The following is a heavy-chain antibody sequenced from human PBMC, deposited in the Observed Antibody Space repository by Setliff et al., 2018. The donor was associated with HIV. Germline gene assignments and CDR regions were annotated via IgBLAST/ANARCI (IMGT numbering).Heavy chain of an antibody. Sequence: SETLSLTCVVSGYSNGNGYYWGWIRQTPGEGLEWIGRVYHSGSTYYNPSLKGRINISIDPSKNHFSLMLTSVTAADTAVYYCARLAPAMVYELAYWGPGMLVTVSS. CDR3: ARLAPAMVYELAY. J-gene: IGHJ4*02. CDR2: VYHSGST. V-gene: IGHV4-38-2*01. CDR1: GYSNGNGYY. D-gene: IGHD5-18*01.